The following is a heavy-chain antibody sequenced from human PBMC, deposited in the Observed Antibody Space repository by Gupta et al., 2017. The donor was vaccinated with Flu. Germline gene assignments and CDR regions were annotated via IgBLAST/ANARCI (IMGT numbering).Heavy chain of an antibody. CDR2: INPNSGGT. CDR3: ARASYYDFWSGFSRYFDL. Sequence: QVQLVQSGAEVKKPGASVKVSCKASGYTFTGYYMHWVRQAPGQGLEWMGWINPNSGGTNYAQKFQGRVTMTRDTSISTAYMELSRLRSDDTAEYYCARASYYDFWSGFSRYFDLWGRGTLVTVSS. V-gene: IGHV1-2*02. J-gene: IGHJ2*01. CDR1: GYTFTGYY. D-gene: IGHD3-3*01.